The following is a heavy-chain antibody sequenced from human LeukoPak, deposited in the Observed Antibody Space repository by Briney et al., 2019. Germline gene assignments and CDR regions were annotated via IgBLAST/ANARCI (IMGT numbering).Heavy chain of an antibody. Sequence: GASVKVSCKASGYTFTSYDMNWVRQATGQGLEWMGWMNPNSGNTGYAQKFQGRVTMTRNTSISTAYMELGSLRSEDTAIYYCTRGMVVAGDYWGQGTLVTVSS. J-gene: IGHJ4*02. CDR1: GYTFTSYD. CDR3: TRGMVVAGDY. D-gene: IGHD6-19*01. CDR2: MNPNSGNT. V-gene: IGHV1-8*01.